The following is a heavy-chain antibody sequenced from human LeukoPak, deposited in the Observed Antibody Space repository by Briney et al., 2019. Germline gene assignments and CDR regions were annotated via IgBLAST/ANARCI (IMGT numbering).Heavy chain of an antibody. V-gene: IGHV4-61*02. CDR2: IYTSGST. D-gene: IGHD1-7*01. J-gene: IGHJ4*02. CDR1: GVTISGDSYY. Sequence: SETLSLTCTASGVTISGDSYYWSWIPQPAGQELECIGRIYTSGSTNYNPSLKSRVTISVDTSKNQFSLKLSSVTAADTAVYYCARDRRTGTTFSFDYWGQGTLVTVSS. CDR3: ARDRRTGTTFSFDY.